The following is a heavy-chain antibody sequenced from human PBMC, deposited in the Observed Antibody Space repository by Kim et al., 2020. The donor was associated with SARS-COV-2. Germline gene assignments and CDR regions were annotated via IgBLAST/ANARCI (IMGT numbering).Heavy chain of an antibody. CDR2: INAGNGNT. D-gene: IGHD3-10*01. Sequence: ASVKVSCKASGYTFTSYAMHWVRQAPGQRLEWMGWINAGNGNTKYSQKFQGRVTITRDTSASTAYMELSSLRSEDTAVYYCARDPPFWWQDRAYGKHEDYFDYWGQGTLVTVSS. CDR3: ARDPPFWWQDRAYGKHEDYFDY. V-gene: IGHV1-3*01. J-gene: IGHJ4*02. CDR1: GYTFTSYA.